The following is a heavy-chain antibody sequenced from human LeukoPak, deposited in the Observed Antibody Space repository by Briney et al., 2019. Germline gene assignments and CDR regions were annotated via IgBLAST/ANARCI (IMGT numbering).Heavy chain of an antibody. CDR2: INHSGST. J-gene: IGHJ6*04. V-gene: IGHV4-34*01. CDR3: ARGRGGGSGWYYYYYGMDV. Sequence: SETLSLTCAVYGGSFSGYYWSWIRKPPGKGLEGIGEINHSGSTNYNPSLKSRVTISVDTSKNQFSLKLSSVTAADTAVYYCARGRGGGSGWYYYYYGMDVWGKGTTVTVSS. D-gene: IGHD6-19*01. CDR1: GGSFSGYY.